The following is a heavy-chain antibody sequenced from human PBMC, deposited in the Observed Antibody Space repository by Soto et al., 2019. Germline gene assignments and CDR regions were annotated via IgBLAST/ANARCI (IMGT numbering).Heavy chain of an antibody. CDR3: ALTGRGGS. V-gene: IGHV1-2*02. Sequence: QVLLVQSGAEVKKPGASVKVSCKASGYTFTGQFMHWVRQAPGQGLEWMGWINPNSGATTYSQRFQGRVTMTRDTSITTGYMELTGLTSDDTAVYYCALTGRGGSWGQGTLVTVSS. CDR1: GYTFTGQF. CDR2: INPNSGAT. D-gene: IGHD1-20*01. J-gene: IGHJ5*02.